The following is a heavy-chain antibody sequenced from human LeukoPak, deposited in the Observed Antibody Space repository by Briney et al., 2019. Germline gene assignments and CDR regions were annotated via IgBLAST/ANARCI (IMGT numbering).Heavy chain of an antibody. CDR3: ARDLADSSGYYYGHYYGMDV. Sequence: ASVKVSCKASGYTFTGYYMHWVRQAPRQGLEWMGWINPNSGGTNYAQKFQGWITMTRDTSISTAYMELSRLRSDDTAVYYCARDLADSSGYYYGHYYGMDVWGQGTTVTVSS. D-gene: IGHD3-22*01. CDR2: INPNSGGT. CDR1: GYTFTGYY. J-gene: IGHJ6*02. V-gene: IGHV1-2*04.